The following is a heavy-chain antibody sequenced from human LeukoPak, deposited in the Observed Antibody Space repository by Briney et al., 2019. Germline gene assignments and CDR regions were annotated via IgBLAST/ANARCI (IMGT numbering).Heavy chain of an antibody. Sequence: SETLSLTCTVSGGSISSYYWSWIRQPPGKGLEWIGYIYYSGSTNYNPSLKSRGTISVDTSKNQFSLKLSSVTAADTALYYCARSRGYFDYWGQGTLVTVSS. V-gene: IGHV4-59*01. J-gene: IGHJ4*02. D-gene: IGHD6-13*01. CDR1: GGSISSYY. CDR2: IYYSGST. CDR3: ARSRGYFDY.